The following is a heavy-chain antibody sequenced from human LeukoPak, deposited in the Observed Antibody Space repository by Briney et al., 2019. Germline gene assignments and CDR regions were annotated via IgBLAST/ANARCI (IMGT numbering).Heavy chain of an antibody. CDR1: GFSFTSYG. CDR2: IWYDGTNK. Sequence: GGSLRLSCAASGFSFTSYGMHWVRQAPGKGLEWVAVIWYDGTNKYYADSVKGRFTISRDSSNNMLYLQMNSLRAEDTAVYYCARVSESGNSDYWGQGTLVTVSS. J-gene: IGHJ4*02. CDR3: ARVSESGNSDY. D-gene: IGHD4-23*01. V-gene: IGHV3-33*01.